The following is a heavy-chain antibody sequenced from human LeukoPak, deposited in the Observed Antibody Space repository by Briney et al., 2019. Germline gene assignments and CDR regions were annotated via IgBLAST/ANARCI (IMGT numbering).Heavy chain of an antibody. J-gene: IGHJ3*02. Sequence: ASVKVSCKASGYTFTSYGISWVRQAPGQGLEWMGWISAYNGNTNYAQKLQGRVTMTTDTSTSTAYMELRSLRSDDTAVYYCARDAHKYGVNDAFDIWGQGTMVTVSS. CDR3: ARDAHKYGVNDAFDI. CDR1: GYTFTSYG. V-gene: IGHV1-18*01. CDR2: ISAYNGNT. D-gene: IGHD4-17*01.